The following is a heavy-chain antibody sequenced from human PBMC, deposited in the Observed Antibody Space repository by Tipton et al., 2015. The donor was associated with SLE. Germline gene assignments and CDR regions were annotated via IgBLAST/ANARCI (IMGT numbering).Heavy chain of an antibody. J-gene: IGHJ4*02. Sequence: LRLSCTVSGYSIRSGYYWGWIRQPPGKGVEWIGEINHRGSTNYNPSLKSRVTISVDTSKNQFSLKLSSVTAADTAVYYCARRVVGAIYYFDYWGQGTLVTVSS. CDR3: ARRVVGAIYYFDY. CDR1: GYSIRSGYY. CDR2: INHRGST. D-gene: IGHD1-26*01. V-gene: IGHV4-38-2*02.